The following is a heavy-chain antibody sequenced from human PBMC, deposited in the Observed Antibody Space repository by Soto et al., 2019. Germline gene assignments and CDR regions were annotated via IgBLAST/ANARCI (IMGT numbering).Heavy chain of an antibody. CDR3: AKASVKQGLTGDSYFDY. J-gene: IGHJ4*02. CDR1: GFTFSSYA. D-gene: IGHD7-27*01. V-gene: IGHV3-23*01. CDR2: ISGSGGST. Sequence: GGSLRLSCAASGFTFSSYAMSWVRQAPGKGLEWVSAISGSGGSTYYADSVKGRFTISRDNSKNTLYLQMNSLRAEDTAVYYCAKASVKQGLTGDSYFDYWGQGTLVTVSS.